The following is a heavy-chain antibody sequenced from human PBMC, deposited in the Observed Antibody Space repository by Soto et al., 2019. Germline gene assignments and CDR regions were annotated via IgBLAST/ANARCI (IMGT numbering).Heavy chain of an antibody. CDR2: IDPSSGTT. V-gene: IGHV1-46*01. CDR3: ARGAVVVPNGLIAGMDV. Sequence: ASVKVSCKPSGYSFSNFYVHWVRQAPGQGLEWMGIIDPSSGTTSYTQKFQERVTMTRDTSMSTVYMELSRLRSEDTAVYYCARGAVVVPNGLIAGMDVWGPGTLVTVSS. CDR1: GYSFSNFY. D-gene: IGHD2-15*01. J-gene: IGHJ4*02.